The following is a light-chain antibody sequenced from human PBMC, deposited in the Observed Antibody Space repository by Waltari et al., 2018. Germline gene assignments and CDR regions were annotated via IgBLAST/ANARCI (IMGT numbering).Light chain of an antibody. CDR3: LLYYSGARV. Sequence: QAVVTQEPSLTVSPGGTFTLTCGSSTGAVTTAHSPYWFQQKSGRAPRTLISDTSNKHSWTPARFSGSLLGGKAALTLSGAQPEDEAEYYCLLYYSGARVFGGGTKLTVL. J-gene: IGLJ2*01. CDR2: DTS. V-gene: IGLV7-46*01. CDR1: TGAVTTAHS.